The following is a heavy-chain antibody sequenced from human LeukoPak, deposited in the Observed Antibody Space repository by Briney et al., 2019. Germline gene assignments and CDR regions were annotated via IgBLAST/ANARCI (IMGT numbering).Heavy chain of an antibody. Sequence: GGSLRLSCAASGFTFSSYGMHWVRQAPGKGLEWVAFIRYDGSNKYYADSVKGRFTISRDNSKNTLYLQMNSLGAEDTAVYYCAKGGLVVPSSQLDYWGQGTLVTVSS. CDR2: IRYDGSNK. CDR3: AKGGLVVPSSQLDY. D-gene: IGHD2-2*01. CDR1: GFTFSSYG. J-gene: IGHJ4*02. V-gene: IGHV3-30*02.